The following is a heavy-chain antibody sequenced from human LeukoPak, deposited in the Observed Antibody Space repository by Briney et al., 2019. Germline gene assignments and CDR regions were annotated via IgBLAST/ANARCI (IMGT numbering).Heavy chain of an antibody. V-gene: IGHV1-8*03. CDR3: ARRNGNWFDP. CDR2: MNPNSGNT. CDR1: GYTFTNYD. J-gene: IGHJ5*02. Sequence: ASVEVSCKGSGYTFTNYDINWVRQATGQGLEWMGWMNPNSGNTGYAQKFQGRVTITRNTSMSTAYMELRSLRSEDTAVYYCARRNGNWFDPWGQGTLVTVSS. D-gene: IGHD2-8*01.